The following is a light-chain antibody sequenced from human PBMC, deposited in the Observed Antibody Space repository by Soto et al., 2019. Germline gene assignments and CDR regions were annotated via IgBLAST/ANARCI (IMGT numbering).Light chain of an antibody. CDR3: QQYGHSPWT. V-gene: IGKV3-20*01. CDR2: GAS. CDR1: QSVVSTY. J-gene: IGKJ1*01. Sequence: EILLTQSPGTLSLSPGERATRSCRSSQSVVSTYIAWYQQTPGQAPRLLIYGASNRATGIPDRFSVSGSGTDFTLTISRLEPEDFAVYYCQQYGHSPWTFGQGTKV.